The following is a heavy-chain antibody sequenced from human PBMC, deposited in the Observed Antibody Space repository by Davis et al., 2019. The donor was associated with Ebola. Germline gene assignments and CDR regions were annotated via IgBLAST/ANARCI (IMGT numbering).Heavy chain of an antibody. Sequence: SETLSLTCTASGGSISSYYWSWIRQLPGKGLEWIGYIYYSGSTNYNPSLKSRVTISVDTSKNQFSLKLSSVTAADTAVYYCARDPGSVYYAYNWFDRWGPGIQVTVSS. D-gene: IGHD3-22*01. CDR3: ARDPGSVYYAYNWFDR. V-gene: IGHV4-59*01. CDR1: GGSISSYY. CDR2: IYYSGST. J-gene: IGHJ5*02.